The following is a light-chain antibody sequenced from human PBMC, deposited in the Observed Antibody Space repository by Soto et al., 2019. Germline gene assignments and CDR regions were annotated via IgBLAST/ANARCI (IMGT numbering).Light chain of an antibody. CDR3: QQYNSYSPWT. CDR1: QSISSW. J-gene: IGKJ1*01. Sequence: DIQMTQSPSTLSASVGDIVTITCRASQSISSWLAWYQQKPGKAPKLLIYDACSLESGVPSRFSGSGSGTEFTLTISSLQPDDFATYYCQQYNSYSPWTFGQGTKV. V-gene: IGKV1-5*01. CDR2: DAC.